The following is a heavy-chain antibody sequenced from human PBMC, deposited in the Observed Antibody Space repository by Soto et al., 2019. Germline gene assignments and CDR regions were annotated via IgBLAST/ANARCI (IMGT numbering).Heavy chain of an antibody. Sequence: SGPTLVNPTETLTLTCTVSGFSLSNARMGVSWIRQPPGKALEWLAHIFSNDDKYYSTSLKTRLTISKDTSKNQVVLTMTNMDPVDTATYYCARLSFFFAQGAPYYYYSGRAVWGQGTTVTVSS. V-gene: IGHV2-26*01. CDR3: ARLSFFFAQGAPYYYYSGRAV. CDR1: GFSLSNARMG. CDR2: IFSNDDK. D-gene: IGHD3-3*01. J-gene: IGHJ6*02.